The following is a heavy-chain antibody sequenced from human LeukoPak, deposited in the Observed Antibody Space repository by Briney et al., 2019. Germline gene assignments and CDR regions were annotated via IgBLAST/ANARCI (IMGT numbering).Heavy chain of an antibody. CDR1: GGSFSGYY. Sequence: PSETLSLTCAVYGGSFSGYYWSWIRQPPGEGLEWIGEINHSGSTNYNPSLKSRVTISVDTSKNQFSLKLSSVTAADTAVYYCARHERDYVWGSYRSGPDYWGQGTLVTVSS. V-gene: IGHV4-34*01. J-gene: IGHJ4*02. CDR2: INHSGST. D-gene: IGHD3-16*02. CDR3: ARHERDYVWGSYRSGPDY.